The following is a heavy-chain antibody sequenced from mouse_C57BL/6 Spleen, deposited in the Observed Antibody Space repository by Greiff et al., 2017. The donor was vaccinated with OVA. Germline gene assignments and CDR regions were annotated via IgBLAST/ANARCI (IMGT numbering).Heavy chain of an antibody. CDR1: GYTFTSYW. Sequence: VQLQQPGAELVKPGASVKLSCKASGYTFTSYWMHWVKQRPGQGLEWIGMIHPNSGSTNYNEMFKSKATLTVDKSYSTAYIKISSLKTEDSAVYYCARRDDYDGDWFAYWGQGTMVTVSA. J-gene: IGHJ3*01. CDR3: ARRDDYDGDWFAY. D-gene: IGHD2-4*01. V-gene: IGHV1-64*01. CDR2: IHPNSGST.